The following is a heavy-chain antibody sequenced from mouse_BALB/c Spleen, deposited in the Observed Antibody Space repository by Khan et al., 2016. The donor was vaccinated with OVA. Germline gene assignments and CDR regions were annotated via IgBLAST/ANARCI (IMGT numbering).Heavy chain of an antibody. CDR1: GFTFSSNT. CDR3: ARGPTFITTALDY. D-gene: IGHD1-2*01. Sequence: EVQLQESGGGLVQPGGSLKLSCAASGFTFSSNTMSWVRQTPEKRLEWVAYITNGGGSTYYPDPVKGRFTISRDNAKNTLYLQMSSLKSEDTAMYYCARGPTFITTALDYWGQGTSVTVSS. CDR2: ITNGGGST. J-gene: IGHJ4*01. V-gene: IGHV5-12-2*01.